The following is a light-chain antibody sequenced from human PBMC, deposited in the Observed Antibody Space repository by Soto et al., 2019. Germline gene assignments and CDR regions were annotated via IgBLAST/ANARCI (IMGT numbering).Light chain of an antibody. V-gene: IGLV2-8*01. CDR2: EVS. Sequence: QSVLTQPPSASGSVGQSVTISCTGTSSDVGAYNYVSWYQQHPGKAPKLMIYEVSKRPSGVPDRFSGSKSGYTASLTVSGLQAEDEADYYCSSHAGNNNYVFGTGTKVNV. J-gene: IGLJ1*01. CDR1: SSDVGAYNY. CDR3: SSHAGNNNYV.